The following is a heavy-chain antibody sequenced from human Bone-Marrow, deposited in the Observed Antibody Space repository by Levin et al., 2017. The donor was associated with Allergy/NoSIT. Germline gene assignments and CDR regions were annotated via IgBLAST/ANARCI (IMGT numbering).Heavy chain of an antibody. D-gene: IGHD6-25*01. CDR2: IIPIVNNP. V-gene: IGHV1-69*08. J-gene: IGHJ1*01. CDR1: GGTLSTYT. Sequence: PGESLKISCKASGGTLSTYTITWVRQTPGQGLEWMGRIIPIVNNPDYAQKFQGRVTMTADTSSSTVYMELSSLRSDDTGTYYCAREAAAGGAMGRFWGQGTLVTVSS. CDR3: AREAAAGGAMGRF.